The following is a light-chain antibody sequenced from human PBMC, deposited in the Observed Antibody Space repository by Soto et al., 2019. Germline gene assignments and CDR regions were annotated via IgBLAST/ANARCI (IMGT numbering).Light chain of an antibody. Sequence: DIEMTQSPSSLSSSVEDRVTISCRASQSISNYLNWYQQKPGKAPKLLIYAASSLQSGVPSRFSGSGSGTDFTLTISSLKPEDVATYYCQQSYSTPRTFGQGTKVDIK. V-gene: IGKV1-39*01. J-gene: IGKJ1*01. CDR1: QSISNY. CDR3: QQSYSTPRT. CDR2: AAS.